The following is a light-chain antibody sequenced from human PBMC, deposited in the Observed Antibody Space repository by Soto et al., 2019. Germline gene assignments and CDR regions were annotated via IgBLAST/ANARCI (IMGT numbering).Light chain of an antibody. V-gene: IGLV3-21*02. CDR1: NIGTKS. CDR2: DDH. J-gene: IGLJ1*01. CDR3: QVWDSSSDHYV. Sequence: SYELTQPPSVSVAPGQTARISCGGDNIGTKSVHWYQQKPGQVPVLVIYDDHDRPSGIPERFSGSNSGNTATLTITRVEAGDEADYYCQVWDSSSDHYVFAAGTKV.